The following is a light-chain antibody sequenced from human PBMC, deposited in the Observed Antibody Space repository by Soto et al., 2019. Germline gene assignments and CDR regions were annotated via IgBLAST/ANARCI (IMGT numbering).Light chain of an antibody. Sequence: DIQMTQSPSSLSASVGDRVTITCRTSQSITRYLNWYQQKPGKVPELLIYATSTLQSGVPSRFSGSGSGTGFTLTISSLQPEDSATYSCQQLNSYPLTFGGGTKVDIK. CDR1: QSITRY. J-gene: IGKJ4*01. V-gene: IGKV1-39*01. CDR2: ATS. CDR3: QQLNSYPLT.